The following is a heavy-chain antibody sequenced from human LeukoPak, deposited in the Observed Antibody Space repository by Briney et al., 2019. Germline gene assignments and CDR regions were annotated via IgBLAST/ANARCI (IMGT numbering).Heavy chain of an antibody. CDR3: TTELRYSGYKAFDY. Sequence: GGSLRLSCAASGFTVSSNYMSWVRQAPGKGLEWVGRIKSKTDGGTTDYAAPVKGRFTISRDDSKNTLYLQMNSLKTEDTAVYYCTTELRYSGYKAFDYWGQGTLVTVSS. CDR1: GFTVSSNY. J-gene: IGHJ4*02. V-gene: IGHV3-15*01. CDR2: IKSKTDGGTT. D-gene: IGHD5-12*01.